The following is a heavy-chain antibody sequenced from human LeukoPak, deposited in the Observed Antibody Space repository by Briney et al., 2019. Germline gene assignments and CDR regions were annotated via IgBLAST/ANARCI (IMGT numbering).Heavy chain of an antibody. CDR1: GGTFSSYA. D-gene: IGHD3-16*01. Sequence: SVKVSCKASGGTFSSYAISWVRQAPGQGLEWMGGIIPIFGAANYAQKFQGRVTITADESTSTAYMELSSLRSEDTAVYYCAGALGMIAFDIWGQGTMVIVSS. V-gene: IGHV1-69*13. CDR2: IIPIFGAA. CDR3: AGALGMIAFDI. J-gene: IGHJ3*02.